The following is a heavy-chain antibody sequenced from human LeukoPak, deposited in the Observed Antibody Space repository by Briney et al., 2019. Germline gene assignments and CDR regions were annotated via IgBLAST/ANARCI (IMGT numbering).Heavy chain of an antibody. V-gene: IGHV3-21*01. CDR2: ISSSSSYI. J-gene: IGHJ4*02. D-gene: IGHD6-19*01. CDR3: ARASAVAAPLDY. CDR1: GFTFSSYS. Sequence: GGSLRLSCAASGFTFSSYSMNWVRQAPGKGLEWVSSISSSSSYIYYADSLKGRFTISRDNAKNSLYLQMNSLRAEDTAVYYCARASAVAAPLDYWGQGTLVTVSS.